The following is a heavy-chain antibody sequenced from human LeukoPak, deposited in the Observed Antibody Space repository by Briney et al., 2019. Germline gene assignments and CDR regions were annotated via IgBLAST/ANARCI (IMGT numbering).Heavy chain of an antibody. D-gene: IGHD6-6*01. CDR3: ARDQTSAHDY. CDR1: GGSISSYY. CDR2: IYYSGTT. Sequence: PSETLSLTCTVSGGSISSYYWSWIRQPPGKGLEWIGYIYYSGTTNYNPSLKSRVTISVDTSKNQFSLKLSSVTAADTAVYYCARDQTSAHDYWGQGTLVTVSS. J-gene: IGHJ4*02. V-gene: IGHV4-59*12.